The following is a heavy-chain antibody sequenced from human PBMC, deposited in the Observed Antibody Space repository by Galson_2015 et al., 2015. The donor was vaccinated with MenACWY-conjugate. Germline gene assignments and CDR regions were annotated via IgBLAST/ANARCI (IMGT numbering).Heavy chain of an antibody. CDR3: ARDNDWSFDS. J-gene: IGHJ4*02. Sequence: LRLSCAASGFTFNNYWLHWVRQPPGKGLEWISYIKADGSFSNYADSVKGRFTISTDNAKNMVYLQMDGLGDEDTAVYFCARDNDWSFDSWGQGTLVTVSS. V-gene: IGHV3-74*01. CDR2: IKADGSFS. D-gene: IGHD3-9*01. CDR1: GFTFNNYW.